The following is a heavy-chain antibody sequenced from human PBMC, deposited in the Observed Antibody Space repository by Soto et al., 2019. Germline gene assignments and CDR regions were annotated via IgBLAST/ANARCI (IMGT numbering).Heavy chain of an antibody. CDR3: ARISTAPSLGGRYYYYYGMDV. CDR1: GFTFSSYS. Sequence: PGGSLRLSCAASGFTFSSYSMNWFRQAPGKGLEWVSYISSSSSTIYYADSVKGRFTISRDSAKNSLYLQMNSLRDEDTAVYYCARISTAPSLGGRYYYYYGMDVWGQGTTVTVSS. V-gene: IGHV3-48*02. CDR2: ISSSSSTI. J-gene: IGHJ6*02. D-gene: IGHD3-16*01.